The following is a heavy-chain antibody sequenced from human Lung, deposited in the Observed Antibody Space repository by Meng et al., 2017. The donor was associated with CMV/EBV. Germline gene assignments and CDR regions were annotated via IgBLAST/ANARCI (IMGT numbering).Heavy chain of an antibody. CDR3: ARAEADTGNFDY. Sequence: VQLRWSGPVMEEPLETLSRTCPVFGGSIGSYYWSCIRQSAGKGLEWIGRIYTSGTTIYNPSLKSRLTLSLDTSKNQFSLKLNSVTAADTAVYYCARAEADTGNFDYWGQGTLVTVSS. D-gene: IGHD6-19*01. CDR2: IYTSGTT. J-gene: IGHJ4*02. CDR1: GGSIGSYY. V-gene: IGHV4-4*07.